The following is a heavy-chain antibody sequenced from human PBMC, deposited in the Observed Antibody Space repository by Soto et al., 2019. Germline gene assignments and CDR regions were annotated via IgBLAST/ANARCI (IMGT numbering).Heavy chain of an antibody. CDR2: ISDRGTGT. J-gene: IGHJ3*02. D-gene: IGHD3-22*01. CDR3: AKDHTVVIRAAFDI. Sequence: EVQILESGGGLVQPGGSLRLSCAASGFTFSSYAMYWVRQAPGKGLAWVSGISDRGTGTYYADSVKGRFTISRDNSKNTVYLQMKSLRAEDTAVYYCAKDHTVVIRAAFDIWGQGTMVNVSS. V-gene: IGHV3-23*01. CDR1: GFTFSSYA.